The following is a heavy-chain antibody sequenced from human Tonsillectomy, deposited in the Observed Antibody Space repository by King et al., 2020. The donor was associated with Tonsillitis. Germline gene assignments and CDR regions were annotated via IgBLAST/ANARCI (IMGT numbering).Heavy chain of an antibody. Sequence: QLVQSGGGVVQPGRSQRLSCAASGFYFSGYAMHWVRQAPGKGLEWVTFISHDESNKRYADSVKGRFTVSRDNSKNTVFLQMNSLRAEDTAMYYCAREAYSAAAGYYSDFWGQGTLVTVSS. J-gene: IGHJ4*02. CDR3: AREAYSAAAGYYSDF. D-gene: IGHD6-13*01. CDR2: ISHDESNK. CDR1: GFYFSGYA. V-gene: IGHV3-30*04.